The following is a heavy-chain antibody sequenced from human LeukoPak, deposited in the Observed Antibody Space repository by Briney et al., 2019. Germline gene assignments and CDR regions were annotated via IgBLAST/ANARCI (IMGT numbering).Heavy chain of an antibody. CDR2: IYHNGRT. CDR1: GASFSNDY. J-gene: IGHJ4*02. V-gene: IGHV4-59*01. CDR3: ARASEGIGYFDT. Sequence: SETLSLTCTFSGASFSNDYWGWVRQAPRKGLEGIGYIYHNGRTNYSPSLKSRITMSIDTSQNQFSLKLTSVTAADTAVYYCARASEGIGYFDTWGRGSLVTVSS. D-gene: IGHD3-3*01.